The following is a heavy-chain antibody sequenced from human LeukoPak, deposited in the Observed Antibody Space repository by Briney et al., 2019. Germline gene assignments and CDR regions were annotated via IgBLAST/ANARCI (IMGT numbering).Heavy chain of an antibody. V-gene: IGHV4-34*01. CDR3: ARLTGYGSGSYFLYYYYYMDV. Sequence: SETLSLTCAVYGGSFSGYYWRWIRQPPGKGLEWIGEINHSGSTNYNPSLKSRVTISVDTSKNQFPLKLSSVTAADTAVYYCARLTGYGSGSYFLYYYYYMDVWGKGATVTISS. CDR1: GGSFSGYY. D-gene: IGHD3-10*01. CDR2: INHSGST. J-gene: IGHJ6*03.